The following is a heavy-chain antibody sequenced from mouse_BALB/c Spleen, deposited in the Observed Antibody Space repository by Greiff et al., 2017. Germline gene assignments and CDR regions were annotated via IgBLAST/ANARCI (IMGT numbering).Heavy chain of an antibody. D-gene: IGHD2-4*01. CDR1: GFSLTGYG. J-gene: IGHJ4*01. CDR3: ARGIYDYDWNYAMDY. Sequence: HVQLKESGPGLVAPSQSLSITCTVSGFSLTGYGVNWVRQPPGKGLEWLGMIWGDGSTDYNSALKSRLSISKDNSKSQVFLKMNSLQTDDTARYYCARGIYDYDWNYAMDYWGQGTSVTVSA. CDR2: IWGDGST. V-gene: IGHV2-6-7*01.